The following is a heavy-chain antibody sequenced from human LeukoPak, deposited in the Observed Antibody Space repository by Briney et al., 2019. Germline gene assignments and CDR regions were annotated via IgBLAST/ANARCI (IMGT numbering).Heavy chain of an antibody. CDR2: MNPNSGNT. J-gene: IGHJ4*02. CDR3: ATSRPGNYFPNY. Sequence: ASVKVSCKASGDTFTSYDINWVRQATGQGLEWMGWMNPNSGNTGYVQKFQGRVTITRNTSISAAYMELSSLRSEDTAVYYCATSRPGNYFPNYWGQGTLVTVSS. V-gene: IGHV1-8*03. D-gene: IGHD2/OR15-2a*01. CDR1: GDTFTSYD.